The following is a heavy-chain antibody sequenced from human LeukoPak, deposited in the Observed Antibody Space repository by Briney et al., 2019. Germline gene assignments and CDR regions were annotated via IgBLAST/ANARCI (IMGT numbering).Heavy chain of an antibody. CDR3: ARDHSSGSGWYKEDYYYGMDV. Sequence: GGSLRLSCAASEFTFSSYAMHWVRQAPGKGLEWVAVISYDGSNKYYADSVKGRFTISRDNSKNTLYLQMNSLRAEDTAVYYCARDHSSGSGWYKEDYYYGMDVWGQGTTVTVSS. J-gene: IGHJ6*02. CDR1: EFTFSSYA. CDR2: ISYDGSNK. V-gene: IGHV3-30-3*01. D-gene: IGHD6-19*01.